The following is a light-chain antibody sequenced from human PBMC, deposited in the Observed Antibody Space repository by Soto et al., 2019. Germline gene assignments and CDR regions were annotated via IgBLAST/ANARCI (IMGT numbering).Light chain of an antibody. Sequence: QSVLTQPPSVSGAPGQRVTISCTGSSSNIGAGYDVHWYQQLPGTAPKLLIYGNSNRPSGVPDRFSGSKSGTSASLAITGLQAEDEADYYCCSYTGSSVVFGGGTQLTVL. V-gene: IGLV1-40*01. CDR3: CSYTGSSVV. J-gene: IGLJ2*01. CDR2: GNS. CDR1: SSNIGAGYD.